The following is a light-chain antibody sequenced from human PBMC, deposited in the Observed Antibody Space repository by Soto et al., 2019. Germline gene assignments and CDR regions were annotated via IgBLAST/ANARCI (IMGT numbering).Light chain of an antibody. J-gene: IGKJ5*01. Sequence: DIQMTQSPSTLSTSIGDTVTITCRASQSIDDWLSWYQQKPGRAPKLLIYTAASLQGGVPSSFSGSGSGSVFPLTISILPPDDFASYYCQQYYNYITFGQGTRLDIK. CDR1: QSIDDW. CDR3: QQYYNYIT. CDR2: TAA. V-gene: IGKV1-5*03.